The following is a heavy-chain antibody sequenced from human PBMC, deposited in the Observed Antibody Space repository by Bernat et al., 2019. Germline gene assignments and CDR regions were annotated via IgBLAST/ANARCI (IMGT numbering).Heavy chain of an antibody. D-gene: IGHD3-16*01. CDR2: ISGSGAGT. J-gene: IGHJ5*02. V-gene: IGHV3-23*04. CDR1: GFTFSSYA. Sequence: EVQLVESGGGLVQPGGSLRLSCAASGFTFSSYAMNWVRQAPGKGLEWVSAISGSGAGTYHADSVKGRFTISRDNSKNTLYLQMNSLRAEDTAVYYCAKDFRGNYVGWFDPWGQGTLVTVSS. CDR3: AKDFRGNYVGWFDP.